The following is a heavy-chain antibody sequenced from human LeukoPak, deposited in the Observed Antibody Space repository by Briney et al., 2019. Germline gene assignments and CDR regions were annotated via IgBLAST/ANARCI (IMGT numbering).Heavy chain of an antibody. CDR3: ARVHHENYGLEYDAFDI. CDR2: IRSKANSYAT. Sequence: PGGSLRLSCAASGFTFSGAAMHWVRQASGKGLEWVGHIRSKANSYATAYAASVKGRFTISRDDSKNTLYLQMNSLRAEDTAVYYCARVHHENYGLEYDAFDIWGQGTMVTVSS. J-gene: IGHJ3*02. CDR1: GFTFSGAA. V-gene: IGHV3-73*01. D-gene: IGHD1-7*01.